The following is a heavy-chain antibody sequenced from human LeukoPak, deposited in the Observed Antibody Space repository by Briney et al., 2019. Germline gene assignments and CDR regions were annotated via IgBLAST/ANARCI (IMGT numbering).Heavy chain of an antibody. CDR2: IDVTGKKI. V-gene: IGHV3-48*03. CDR3: ARENYVRGYDF. CDR1: GFPLSSFE. J-gene: IGHJ4*02. Sequence: GGSLRLSCAASGFPLSSFEMKWVRQAPGKGPEWIAYIDVTGKKIRYADSVKGRFIISRDNANSSVYLQMNSLRADDTAVYYCARENYVRGYDFWGLGTLVTVSS. D-gene: IGHD3-16*01.